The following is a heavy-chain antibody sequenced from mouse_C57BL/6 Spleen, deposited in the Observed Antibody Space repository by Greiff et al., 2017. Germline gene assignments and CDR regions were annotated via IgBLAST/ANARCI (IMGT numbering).Heavy chain of an antibody. D-gene: IGHD1-1*01. CDR1: GFTFSSYT. CDR2: ISGGGGNN. Sequence: EVQRVESGGGLVKPGGSLKLSCAASGFTFSSYTMSWVRQTPEKRLEWVATISGGGGNNYSPDSVKGRFTISRDNAKNTLYLQMSSLRSEDTALYYCARHYYGSSYDAMDYWGQGTSVTVSS. J-gene: IGHJ4*01. V-gene: IGHV5-9*01. CDR3: ARHYYGSSYDAMDY.